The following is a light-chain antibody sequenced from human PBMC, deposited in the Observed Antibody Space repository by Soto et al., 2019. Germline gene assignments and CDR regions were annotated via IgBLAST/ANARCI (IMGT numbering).Light chain of an antibody. CDR1: SSDVGGYNY. V-gene: IGLV2-14*01. CDR3: SSYTSSDNPYV. Sequence: QSALTQPASVSGSPGQSITISCTGTSSDVGGYNYVSWYQQHPGKAPRVMIYEVSNRPAGVSNRFSGSKSGNTASLTISGLQAEDEADYYCSSYTSSDNPYVFGTGTKVTVL. CDR2: EVS. J-gene: IGLJ1*01.